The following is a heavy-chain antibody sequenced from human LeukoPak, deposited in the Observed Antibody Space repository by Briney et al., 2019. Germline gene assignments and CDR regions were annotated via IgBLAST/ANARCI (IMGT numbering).Heavy chain of an antibody. J-gene: IGHJ6*03. CDR3: ARDRWCYSSYYYYMDV. Sequence: GSSLKVSCTASGGTFSSYAISWVRQAPGQGLEWMAGIIPIFGTANYAPKFQGSVTITEDASTCTAYMVNSRMRSEETADYYTARDRWCYSSYYYYMDVWGKGTTVSVSS. D-gene: IGHD2-8*02. CDR1: GGTFSSYA. CDR2: IIPIFGTA. V-gene: IGHV1-69*01.